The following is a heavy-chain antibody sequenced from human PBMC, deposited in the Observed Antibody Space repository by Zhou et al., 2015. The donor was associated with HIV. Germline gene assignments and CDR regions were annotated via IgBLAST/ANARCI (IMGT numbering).Heavy chain of an antibody. V-gene: IGHV3-72*01. D-gene: IGHD3-10*01. J-gene: IGHJ6*02. Sequence: EVHLVESGGGVVHPGASLRLSCAASGFTFSDHFMDWLRQAPGKGLEWIGRLRNQYHKYTAEYAASVKGRFIISRDDSEKVLFLQMNSLKADDTALYFCARGPRRTSIVRGWDGMDVWGQGTTVIVSS. CDR2: LRNQYHKYTA. CDR3: ARGPRRTSIVRGWDGMDV. CDR1: GFTFSDHF.